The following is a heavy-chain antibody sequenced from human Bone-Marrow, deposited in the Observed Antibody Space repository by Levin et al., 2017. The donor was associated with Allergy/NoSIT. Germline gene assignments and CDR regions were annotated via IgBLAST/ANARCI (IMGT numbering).Heavy chain of an antibody. J-gene: IGHJ4*02. CDR2: IYHRGNT. Sequence: SETLSLTCAVSGGSISSSNWWSWVRQPPGKELEWIGEIYHRGNTNYNPSLKNRITVSIDRSKNQFSLRLSSVTATDTATYYCAKGPLSDSSSSDFDSWGQGTLVTVSS. V-gene: IGHV4-4*02. CDR1: GGSISSSNW. CDR3: AKGPLSDSSSSDFDS. D-gene: IGHD6-13*01.